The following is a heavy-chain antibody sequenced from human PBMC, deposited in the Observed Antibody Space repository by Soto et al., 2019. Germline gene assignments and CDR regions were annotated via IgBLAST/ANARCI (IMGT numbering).Heavy chain of an antibody. Sequence: GGSLRLSCAASGFSFSSYNMNWVRQAPGKGLEWVSYISSRSRAIYYADSVKGRFTISRDNAKNSLFLQMNSLRDEDTAIYYCARDGERGYDMDVWGQGTTVTVSS. J-gene: IGHJ6*02. CDR2: ISSRSRAI. CDR3: ARDGERGYDMDV. V-gene: IGHV3-48*02. D-gene: IGHD1-1*01. CDR1: GFSFSSYN.